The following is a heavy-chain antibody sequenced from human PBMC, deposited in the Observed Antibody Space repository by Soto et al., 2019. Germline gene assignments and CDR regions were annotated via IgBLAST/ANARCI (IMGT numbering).Heavy chain of an antibody. J-gene: IGHJ6*03. Sequence: PGGSLRLSCAASGFTFSSYGMHWVRQAPGKGLEWVAVISYDGSNKYYADSVKGRFTISRDNSKNTLYLQMNSLRAEDTAVYYCAKDSPQVPRGGYMDVWGKGTTVTVSS. V-gene: IGHV3-30*18. CDR2: ISYDGSNK. CDR3: AKDSPQVPRGGYMDV. CDR1: GFTFSSYG.